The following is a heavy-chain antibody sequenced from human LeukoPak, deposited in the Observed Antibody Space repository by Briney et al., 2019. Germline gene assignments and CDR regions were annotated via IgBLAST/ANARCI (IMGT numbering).Heavy chain of an antibody. Sequence: GGSLRLSCAASGFSFSGSAMPWVRQASGKGLEWVGRIRSKGNNYATGYTASVKGRFTISRDDSKNTAYLQMNSLKTEDTAVCYCTRQSTVVTFASWGQGTLVTVSS. D-gene: IGHD4-23*01. J-gene: IGHJ5*01. CDR3: TRQSTVVTFAS. CDR1: GFSFSGSA. V-gene: IGHV3-73*01. CDR2: IRSKGNNYAT.